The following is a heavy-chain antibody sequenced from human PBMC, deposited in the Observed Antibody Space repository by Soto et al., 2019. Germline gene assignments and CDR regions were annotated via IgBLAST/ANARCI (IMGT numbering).Heavy chain of an antibody. CDR2: ITGGGDTA. CDR3: AKRDRSNWSYFDY. Sequence: PGGSLRLSCAASGSTFSNYAMTWVRQAPGRGLEWVSVITGGGDTAYYADSVKGRFTISRDNSKNTLYLQMNSLRAEDTALYYCAKRDRSNWSYFDYWGQGTLVTVSS. V-gene: IGHV3-23*01. J-gene: IGHJ4*02. D-gene: IGHD1-20*01. CDR1: GSTFSNYA.